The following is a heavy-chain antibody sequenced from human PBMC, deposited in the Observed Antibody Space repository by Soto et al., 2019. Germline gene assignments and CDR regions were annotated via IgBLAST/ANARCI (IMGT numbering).Heavy chain of an antibody. D-gene: IGHD5-12*01. CDR2: INTGNGNT. J-gene: IGHJ5*02. Sequence: QVQLVQSGAEVKKPGASVKVSCKASGITSTTSAIHWVRQAPGQGLEWMGWINTGNGNTRYSQRFLGIVSLTTDTSASPASMDLSSLTSEDPAVYYCARAISGYVTWGQGTLITVSS. V-gene: IGHV1-3*04. CDR1: GITSTTSA. CDR3: ARAISGYVT.